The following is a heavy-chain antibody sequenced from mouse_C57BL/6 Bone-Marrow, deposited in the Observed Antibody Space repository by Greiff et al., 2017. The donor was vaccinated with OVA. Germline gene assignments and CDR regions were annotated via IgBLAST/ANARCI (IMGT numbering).Heavy chain of an antibody. CDR1: GYTFTDYY. CDR2: INPNNGGT. J-gene: IGHJ3*01. D-gene: IGHD1-1*01. V-gene: IGHV1-26*01. Sequence: VQLKQSGPELVKPGASVKISCKASGYTFTDYYMNWVKQSHGKSLEWIGDINPNNGGTSYNQKFKGKATLTVDKSSSTAYMELRSLTSEDSAVYYCARSYYGSSLFAYWGQGTLVTVSA. CDR3: ARSYYGSSLFAY.